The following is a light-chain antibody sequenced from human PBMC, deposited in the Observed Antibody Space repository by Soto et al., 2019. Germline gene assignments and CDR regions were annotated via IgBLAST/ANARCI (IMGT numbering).Light chain of an antibody. V-gene: IGKV3-20*01. Sequence: EIVLPQSPGTLSFAPGERATLSCRASQSVSSSYLAWYQQQPGQAPRLLISDASSRATGIPDRFSGSGSGTDFTLTISRLEPEDFAVYYCHHYGSSPRTFGQGTKVDIK. CDR2: DAS. J-gene: IGKJ1*01. CDR3: HHYGSSPRT. CDR1: QSVSSSY.